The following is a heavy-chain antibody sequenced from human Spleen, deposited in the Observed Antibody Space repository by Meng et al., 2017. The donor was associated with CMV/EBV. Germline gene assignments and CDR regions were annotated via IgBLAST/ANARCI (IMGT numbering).Heavy chain of an antibody. Sequence: GESLKISCAVSGFTFDDYGMSWVRQAPGKGLEWVSGINWNGGSTSYADSVKGRFTISRDNAKNSLYLQMNSLRAEDTALYYCARHNLDHDFWSALRGWFDPWGQGTLVTVSS. J-gene: IGHJ5*02. CDR1: GFTFDDYG. D-gene: IGHD3-3*01. CDR2: INWNGGST. V-gene: IGHV3-20*04. CDR3: ARHNLDHDFWSALRGWFDP.